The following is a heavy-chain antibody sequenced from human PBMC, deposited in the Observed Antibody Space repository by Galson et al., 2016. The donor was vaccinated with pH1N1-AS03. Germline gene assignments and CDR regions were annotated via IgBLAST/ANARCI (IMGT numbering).Heavy chain of an antibody. J-gene: IGHJ3*01. Sequence: QSGAEVKKPGESLKISCNDSGDSVTNYWIGWVRQLPGKGLEWMGIIYVGDSDTKYGPSFQGHVTISLDKSINTAFLQWSSLKASDTATYFCAKGVHAFSLWGQGTTVTVSS. CDR3: AKGVHAFSL. D-gene: IGHD6-6*01. CDR2: IYVGDSDT. CDR1: GDSVTNYW. V-gene: IGHV5-51*01.